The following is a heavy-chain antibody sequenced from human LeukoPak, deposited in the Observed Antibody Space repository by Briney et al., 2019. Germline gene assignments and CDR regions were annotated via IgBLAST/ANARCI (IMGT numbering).Heavy chain of an antibody. J-gene: IGHJ4*02. D-gene: IGHD6-19*01. V-gene: IGHV4-38-2*02. CDR1: GYSISSGYY. Sequence: PSETLSLTCTVSGYSISSGYYWGWIRQPPGKGLEWIGSIYHSGSTYYNPSLKSRVTISVDTSKNQFSLKLSSVTAADTAVYYCARGVSSGWYVKPFDYWGQGTLVTVSS. CDR3: ARGVSSGWYVKPFDY. CDR2: IYHSGST.